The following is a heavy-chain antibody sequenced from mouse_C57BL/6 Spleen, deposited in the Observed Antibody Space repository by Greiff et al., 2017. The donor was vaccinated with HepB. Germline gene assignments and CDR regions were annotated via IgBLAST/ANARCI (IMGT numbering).Heavy chain of an antibody. J-gene: IGHJ1*03. Sequence: QVQLQQPGAELVKPGASVKMSCKASGYTFTSYWITWVKQRPGQGLEWIGDIYPGSGSTNYNEKFKSKATLTVDTSSSTAYMQLSSLTSEDSAVYYCARRITTVVAEYFDVWGTGTTVTVSS. CDR3: ARRITTVVAEYFDV. D-gene: IGHD1-1*01. V-gene: IGHV1-55*01. CDR2: IYPGSGST. CDR1: GYTFTSYW.